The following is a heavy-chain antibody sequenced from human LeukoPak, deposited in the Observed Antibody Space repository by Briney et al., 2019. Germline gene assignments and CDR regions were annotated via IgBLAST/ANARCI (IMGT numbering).Heavy chain of an antibody. CDR2: ISYDGRTT. V-gene: IGHV3-30*18. D-gene: IGHD3-22*01. CDR3: AKDSAYYDSSGHYFDS. CDR1: GFTFSMYA. Sequence: GGSLRLSCAASGFTFSMYAMHWVRQAPGKGMEWVAVISYDGRTTYYRDSVKGRFTISRDKSKNTLYLQMNSLRSDDTAVYYCAKDSAYYDSSGHYFDSWGQGTLVTVSS. J-gene: IGHJ4*02.